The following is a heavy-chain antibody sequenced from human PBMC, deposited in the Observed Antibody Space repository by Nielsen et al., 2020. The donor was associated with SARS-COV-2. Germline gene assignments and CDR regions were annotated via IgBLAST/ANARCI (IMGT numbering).Heavy chain of an antibody. CDR1: GFTFSSYA. V-gene: IGHV3-30-3*01. CDR2: ISYDGSNK. D-gene: IGHD4-17*01. J-gene: IGHJ3*02. CDR3: ARAEGDYDYGDYSDI. Sequence: GSLRLSCAASGFTFSSYAMHWVRQAPGKGLEWVAVISYDGSNKYYADSVKGRFTISRDNSKNTLYLQMNSLRAEDTAVYYCARAEGDYDYGDYSDIWGQGTMVTVSS.